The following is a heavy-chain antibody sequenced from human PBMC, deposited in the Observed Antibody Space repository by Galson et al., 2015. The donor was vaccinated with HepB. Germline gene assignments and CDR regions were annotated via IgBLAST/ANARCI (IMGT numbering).Heavy chain of an antibody. D-gene: IGHD6-19*01. CDR3: ARDYPGIAVAGYFDY. V-gene: IGHV1-3*01. CDR1: GYTFTSYA. J-gene: IGHJ4*02. CDR2: INAGNGNT. Sequence: VKVSCKASGYTFTSYAMHWVRQAPGQRLEWMGWINAGNGNTKYSQKFQGRVTITRDTSASTAYMELSSLRSEDTAVYYCARDYPGIAVAGYFDYWGQGTLVTVSS.